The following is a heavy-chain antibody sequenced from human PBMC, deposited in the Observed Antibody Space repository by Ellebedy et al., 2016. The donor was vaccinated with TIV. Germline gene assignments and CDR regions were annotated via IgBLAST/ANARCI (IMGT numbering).Heavy chain of an antibody. J-gene: IGHJ4*02. CDR3: ARGMKLGIVWYYFDY. V-gene: IGHV1-2*04. CDR1: GYTFTGYY. CDR2: INPNSGGT. Sequence: AASVKVSCKASGYTFTGYYMHWVRQAPGQGLEWMGWINPNSGGTNYAQKFQGWVTMTRDTSISTAYMDLIRLRSDDTAVYYCARGMKLGIVWYYFDYWGQGTLVTVSS. D-gene: IGHD7-27*01.